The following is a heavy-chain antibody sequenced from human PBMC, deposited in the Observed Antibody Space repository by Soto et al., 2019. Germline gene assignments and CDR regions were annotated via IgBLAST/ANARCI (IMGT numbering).Heavy chain of an antibody. V-gene: IGHV4-59*01. D-gene: IGHD6-13*01. CDR3: ATTERSSWSSFYYGMDV. CDR1: GGSIGSYY. J-gene: IGHJ6*02. Sequence: PSETLSLTCTVTGGSIGSYYWSWIRQSPGRGLEWIGCVYYSDGTNYNPSLKSRATMSMDKSNNQFSLRLMSVTAADTAVYYCATTERSSWSSFYYGMDVWRQRTTVTVPS. CDR2: VYYSDGT.